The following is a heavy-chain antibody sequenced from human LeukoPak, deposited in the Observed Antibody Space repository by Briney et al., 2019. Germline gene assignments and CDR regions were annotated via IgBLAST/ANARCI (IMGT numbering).Heavy chain of an antibody. V-gene: IGHV4-61*02. CDR1: GGSISSGTYY. CDR2: IYTSGST. Sequence: SETLSLNCTVSGGSISSGTYYWSWIRQPAGKGLEWIGRIYTSGSTNYNPSLKSRVTISVDTSKNQFSLKLSSVTAADTAVYYCARGHIGPWGQGTLVTVSS. D-gene: IGHD2-21*01. CDR3: ARGHIGP. J-gene: IGHJ5*02.